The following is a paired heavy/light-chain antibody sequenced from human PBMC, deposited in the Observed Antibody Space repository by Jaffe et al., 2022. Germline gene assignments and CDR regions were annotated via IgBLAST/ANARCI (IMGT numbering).Light chain of an antibody. J-gene: IGKJ4*01. CDR2: GAA. V-gene: IGKV3-15*01. CDR3: QQYANWPPLT. CDR1: QSVSTN. Sequence: EIVMTQSPGTLSVSPGERATLSCRASQSVSTNLAWYQHKFGQAPRLLIYGAATRATGIPDRFSGSGSGTEFTLTISSLQSEDVAVYYCQQYANWPPLTFGGGTKVEIK.
Heavy chain of an antibody. CDR3: VRGEWFSGDYAFDS. J-gene: IGHJ4*02. CDR2: ITDGGGTT. V-gene: IGHV3-48*03. CDR1: GFTFSIFH. Sequence: EVQLVESGGTVVQPGGSLRLSCAASGFTFSIFHMNWVRQAPGKGLEWVAYITDGGGTTFYADSVQGRFTISRDNAKKSLFLQMNSLRADDTAVYYCVRGEWFSGDYAFDSWGQGTLVTVSS. D-gene: IGHD3-3*01.